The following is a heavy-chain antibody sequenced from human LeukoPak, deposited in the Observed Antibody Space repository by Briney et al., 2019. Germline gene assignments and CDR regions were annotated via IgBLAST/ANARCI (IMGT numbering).Heavy chain of an antibody. CDR3: ARDSWLTRQQLVLPGY. J-gene: IGHJ4*02. V-gene: IGHV1-2*02. D-gene: IGHD6-13*01. CDR1: GYAFTDYY. CDR2: IDPNSGDT. Sequence: ASVKVSCKASGYAFTDYYMHWVRQAPGQGREGMGWIDPNSGDTNYAQKFQGRVTMTRDTSTSTAYLELRSLSSDDTAVYYCARDSWLTRQQLVLPGYWGQGTLVTVSS.